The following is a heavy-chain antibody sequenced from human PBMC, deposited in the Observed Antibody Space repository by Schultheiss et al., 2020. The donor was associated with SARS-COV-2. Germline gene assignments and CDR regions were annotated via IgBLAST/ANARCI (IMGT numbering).Heavy chain of an antibody. D-gene: IGHD5-12*01. CDR1: SGSFSGFY. V-gene: IGHV4-30-4*01. J-gene: IGHJ4*02. CDR2: IYYSGST. Sequence: SETLSLTCAVYSGSFSGFYWSWIRQPPGKGLEWIGYIYYSGSTYYNPSLKSRVTISVDTSKNQFSLKLSSVTAADTTVYYCAREVGYSGYDWPYYFDYWGQGTLVTVSS. CDR3: AREVGYSGYDWPYYFDY.